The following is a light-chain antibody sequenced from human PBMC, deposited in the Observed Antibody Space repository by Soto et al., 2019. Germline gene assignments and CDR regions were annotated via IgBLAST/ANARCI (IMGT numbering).Light chain of an antibody. CDR1: SSDVGAYNY. J-gene: IGLJ1*01. V-gene: IGLV2-14*01. CDR2: DVS. Sequence: QSVLTQPASVSGSPGQSITISCTGTSSDVGAYNYDSWYQQYPGEAPKVIIYDVSHRPAGVSNRFSGSKSGNTASLTISGLQTQDEADYYCSSYTSATTYVVGTGTKLTV. CDR3: SSYTSATTYV.